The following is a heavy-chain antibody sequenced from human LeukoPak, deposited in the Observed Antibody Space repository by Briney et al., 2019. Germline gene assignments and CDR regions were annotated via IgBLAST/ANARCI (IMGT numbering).Heavy chain of an antibody. CDR2: IGVGGGNT. CDR3: AKGGWELL. Sequence: GGSLRLSCVASGFTFSSAAMSWFRQAPGKGLEWVSFIGVGGGNTNYADSVKGRFTISRDDSETTLYLQMNSLRAEDTAVYYCAKGGWELLGGQGTLVTVSS. CDR1: GFTFSSAA. J-gene: IGHJ4*02. D-gene: IGHD1-26*01. V-gene: IGHV3-23*01.